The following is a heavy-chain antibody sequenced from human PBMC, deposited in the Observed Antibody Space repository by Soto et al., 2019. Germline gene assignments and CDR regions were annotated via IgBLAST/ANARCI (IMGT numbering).Heavy chain of an antibody. CDR2: ISSSSSYI. D-gene: IGHD3-22*01. V-gene: IGHV3-21*01. CDR3: ARDRNYDSSDHDAFDI. J-gene: IGHJ3*02. CDR1: GFTFSSYS. Sequence: EVQLVESGGGLVKPGGSLRLSCAASGFTFSSYSMNWVRQAPGKGLEWVSSISSSSSYIYYADSVKGRFTISRDNAKNSLYLQMNSLRAEDTAVYYCARDRNYDSSDHDAFDIWGQGTMVTVSS.